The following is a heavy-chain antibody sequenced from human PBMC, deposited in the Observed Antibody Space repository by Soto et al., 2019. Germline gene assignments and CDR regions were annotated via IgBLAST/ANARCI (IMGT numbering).Heavy chain of an antibody. Sequence: QVQLVQSGAEVKKPGASMKFSRKASGYIFANYAIHWVRQAPGQSLEWVGWIDAGSGKTDYSETFQGRVTFTRDTSASTAYMDLSSLRSEDTAVYYCARDRTIQLERRGAPDYWGQGTLVIVSS. D-gene: IGHD1-1*01. V-gene: IGHV1-3*01. CDR1: GYIFANYA. CDR2: IDAGSGKT. CDR3: ARDRTIQLERRGAPDY. J-gene: IGHJ4*02.